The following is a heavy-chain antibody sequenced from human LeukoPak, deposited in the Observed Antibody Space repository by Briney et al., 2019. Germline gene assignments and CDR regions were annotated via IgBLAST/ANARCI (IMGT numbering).Heavy chain of an antibody. CDR1: GGSMNSGGDY. D-gene: IGHD3-16*01. V-gene: IGHV4-61*02. J-gene: IGHJ4*02. CDR2: IYTGGST. Sequence: PSQTLSLTCTVSGGSMNSGGDYWTWIRQPAGKQLEWIGLIYTGGSTYYNPSLKSRLTISVDMSKNQFSLKLSSVTAADTAVYYCARVTTLGYFDYWGQGTLVTVSS. CDR3: ARVTTLGYFDY.